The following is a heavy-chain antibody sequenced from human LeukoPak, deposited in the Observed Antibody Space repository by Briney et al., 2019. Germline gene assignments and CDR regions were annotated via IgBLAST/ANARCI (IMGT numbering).Heavy chain of an antibody. J-gene: IGHJ4*02. D-gene: IGHD3-10*01. V-gene: IGHV5-51*01. Sequence: GESLKISCKGSGCSFTSYWIGWVRQMPGKGLEWMGIIYPGDSDTRYSPSFQGQVTISADKSISTAYLQWSSLKASDTAMYYCARTPSVPGYYGSGSYYNPNDYWGQGTLVTVSS. CDR2: IYPGDSDT. CDR1: GCSFTSYW. CDR3: ARTPSVPGYYGSGSYYNPNDY.